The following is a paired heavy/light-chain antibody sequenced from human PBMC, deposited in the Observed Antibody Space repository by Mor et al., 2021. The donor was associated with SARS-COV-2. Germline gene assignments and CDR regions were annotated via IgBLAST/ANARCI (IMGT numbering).Light chain of an antibody. Sequence: EIVLTQSPATLSLSPGERATLSCRTSQSVNTFLAWYQQKPGQAPRLLIHDTSNRATGIPDRFSGSGSGTDFTLTISSLEPEDFAIYYCQQRSNWPPGTFGQGTKVEIK. J-gene: IGKJ1*01. CDR3: QQRSNWPPGT. V-gene: IGKV3-11*01. CDR1: QSVNTF. CDR2: DTS.
Heavy chain of an antibody. J-gene: IGHJ6*02. V-gene: IGHV4-31*11. CDR3: ARDSAPTNYYYYGMDV. Sequence: QVQLQESGPGLVKPSQTLSLTCGVSGGSISSGSYYWTWIRQHPGKGLEWIGNIYYSGTTYYNPSLKSRVTISADSSKNQFSLKLRSVTAADAAVYYCARDSAPTNYYYYGMDVWGQGTTVTVSS. CDR2: IYYSGTT. D-gene: IGHD1-1*01. CDR1: GGSISSGSYY.